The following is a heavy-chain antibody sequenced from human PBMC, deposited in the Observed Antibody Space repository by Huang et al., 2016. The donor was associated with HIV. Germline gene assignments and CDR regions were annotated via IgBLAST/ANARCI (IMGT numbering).Heavy chain of an antibody. V-gene: IGHV4-30-4*08. CDR3: ASNHRTYDYDDGGHGGTSRFDP. J-gene: IGHJ5*02. CDR1: GGSISGGGSF. Sequence: QVQLQESGPGLVKPSPTLSLTCSVSGGSISGGGSFWGWIRQPPGKGLEWIGSISNTGRTDYNPALKRRVTRSVDTSKNQFSLKVTSVIAADTAVYYCASNHRTYDYDDGGHGGTSRFDPWGQGTLVTVSP. CDR2: ISNTGRT. D-gene: IGHD3-22*01.